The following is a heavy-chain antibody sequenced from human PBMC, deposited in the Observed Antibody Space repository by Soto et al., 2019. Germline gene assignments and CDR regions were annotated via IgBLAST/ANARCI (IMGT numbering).Heavy chain of an antibody. Sequence: PGGSLRLSCAASGFTFSSYGMHWVRQAPGKGLEWVAVISYDGSNKYYADSVKGRFTISRDNSKNTLYLQMNSLRAEDTAVYYCASPGIADYYYGMDVWGQGTTVTVSS. CDR2: ISYDGSNK. V-gene: IGHV3-30*03. CDR3: ASPGIADYYYGMDV. J-gene: IGHJ6*02. CDR1: GFTFSSYG. D-gene: IGHD6-13*01.